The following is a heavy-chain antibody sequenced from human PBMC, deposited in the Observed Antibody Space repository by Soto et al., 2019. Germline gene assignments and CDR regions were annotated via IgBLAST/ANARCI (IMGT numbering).Heavy chain of an antibody. CDR1: GFTVSSNY. V-gene: IGHV3-53*01. J-gene: IGHJ6*02. CDR2: IYSGGIT. Sequence: PGGSLRLSCAASGFTVSSNYMSWVRQAPGKGLEWVSVIYSGGITFYADSVKGRFTIPRDNSKNTLYLQMNNLRGEDTAVYYCVRDFGSSSEGGMDVWGQGTTVTVSS. CDR3: VRDFGSSSEGGMDV. D-gene: IGHD6-6*01.